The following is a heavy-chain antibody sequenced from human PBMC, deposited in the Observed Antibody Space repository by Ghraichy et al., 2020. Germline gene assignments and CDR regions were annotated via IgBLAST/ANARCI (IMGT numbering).Heavy chain of an antibody. CDR3: ARTYCSGGSCYYHYYNMDV. Sequence: LSLTCAASGFTFSTYAMSWVRQAPGKGLEWVSAITGSGGSTYYADSVKGRFTISRDNSKNTLYLQVNSLRAEDTAVYYCARTYCSGGSCYYHYYNMDVWGKGTTVTVSS. CDR2: ITGSGGST. D-gene: IGHD2-15*01. V-gene: IGHV3-23*01. CDR1: GFTFSTYA. J-gene: IGHJ6*03.